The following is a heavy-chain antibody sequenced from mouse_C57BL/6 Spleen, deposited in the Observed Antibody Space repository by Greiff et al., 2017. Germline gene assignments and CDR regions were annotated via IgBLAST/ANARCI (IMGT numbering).Heavy chain of an antibody. CDR2: IYPRSGNT. J-gene: IGHJ4*01. D-gene: IGHD1-1*01. V-gene: IGHV1-81*01. Sequence: VQLVESGAELARPGASVKLSCKASGYTFTSYGISWVKQRTGQGLEWIGEIYPRSGNTYYNEKFKGKATLTADKSSSTAYMELRSLTSEDSAVYFCARVGTTENGAMDYWGQGTSVTVSS. CDR1: GYTFTSYG. CDR3: ARVGTTENGAMDY.